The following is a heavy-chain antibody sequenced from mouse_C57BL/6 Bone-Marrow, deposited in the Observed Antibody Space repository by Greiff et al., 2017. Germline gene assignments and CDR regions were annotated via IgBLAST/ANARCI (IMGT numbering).Heavy chain of an antibody. V-gene: IGHV14-4*01. Sequence: EVQLQQSGAELVRPGASVKLSCTASGFNIKDDYMHWVKQRPEQGLEWIGWIDPGDGDTEYASKVQGKGTITADTSSNTAYLQLSSLKSEDTDVYYCTTEDDGYSLFAYWGQGTLVTVSA. CDR1: GFNIKDDY. D-gene: IGHD2-3*01. J-gene: IGHJ3*01. CDR3: TTEDDGYSLFAY. CDR2: IDPGDGDT.